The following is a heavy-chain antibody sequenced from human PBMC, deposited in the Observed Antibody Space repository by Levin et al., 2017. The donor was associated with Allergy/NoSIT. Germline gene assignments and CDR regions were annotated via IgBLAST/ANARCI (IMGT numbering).Heavy chain of an antibody. D-gene: IGHD3-9*01. CDR3: APTLTDTSGYYDF. CDR1: GFTFASYA. V-gene: IGHV3-23*01. J-gene: IGHJ4*02. CDR2: ISDNGVGA. Sequence: GGSLRLSCAASGFTFASYAMTWVRQAPGRGLEWVSAISDNGVGAYYAHSVKGRFTISRDNSENTLFLQMNRLRVEDTAVYYCAPTLTDTSGYYDFWGQGTLVTVSS.